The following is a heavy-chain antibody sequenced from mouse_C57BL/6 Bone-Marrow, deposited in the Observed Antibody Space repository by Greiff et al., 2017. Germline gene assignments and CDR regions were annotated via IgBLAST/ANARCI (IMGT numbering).Heavy chain of an antibody. Sequence: QVQLQQSGPELVKPGASVKISCKASGYAFSSSWMNWVKQRPGKGLEWIGRIYPGDGDTNYNGKFKGKATLTADKSSSTAYMQLSILTSEDSAVYFCAIKDGYYWYFDVWGTGTTVTVSS. D-gene: IGHD2-3*01. CDR2: IYPGDGDT. CDR3: AIKDGYYWYFDV. V-gene: IGHV1-82*01. CDR1: GYAFSSSW. J-gene: IGHJ1*03.